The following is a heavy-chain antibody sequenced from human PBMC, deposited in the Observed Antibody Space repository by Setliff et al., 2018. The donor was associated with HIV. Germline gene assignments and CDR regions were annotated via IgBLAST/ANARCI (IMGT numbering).Heavy chain of an antibody. CDR3: ATPTVTATHDAFDT. Sequence: PSETLSLTCAVYGGSFSSYYWNWIRQTPDKGLEWIGEIDHSGNTNYNPSLKSRAIMSVDTSKRQFSLRLTFVTAADTAMYYCATPTVTATHDAFDTWGQGTLVTV. D-gene: IGHD2-21*02. V-gene: IGHV4-34*01. CDR2: IDHSGNT. J-gene: IGHJ3*02. CDR1: GGSFSSYY.